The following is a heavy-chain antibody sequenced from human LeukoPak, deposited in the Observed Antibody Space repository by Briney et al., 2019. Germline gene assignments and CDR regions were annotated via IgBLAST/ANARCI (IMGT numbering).Heavy chain of an antibody. Sequence: PGGSLRLSCSASGFTFSNYAMHWVRHAPGKGLEYVSAIISDGSSTYYADSVKGRFTISRDSSKNTLYLQMSSLRAEDTAVYYCVKAWLVNRYSAPFDSWGQGTLVTVSS. J-gene: IGHJ5*01. V-gene: IGHV3-64D*09. CDR3: VKAWLVNRYSAPFDS. CDR1: GFTFSNYA. D-gene: IGHD6-13*01. CDR2: IISDGSST.